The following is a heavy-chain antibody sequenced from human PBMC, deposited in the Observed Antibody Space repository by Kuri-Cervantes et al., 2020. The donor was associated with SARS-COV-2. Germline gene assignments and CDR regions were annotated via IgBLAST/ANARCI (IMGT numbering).Heavy chain of an antibody. CDR2: LDGNGHMI. CDR3: VKDLTVYWAFDY. V-gene: IGHV3-64D*06. CDR1: GFTFSTHA. J-gene: IGHJ4*02. Sequence: GESLKISCSASGFTFSTHAMHWVGQALGKGLEYVSGLDGNGHMIYYADSVKGRFTISRDNSKSTVYLQMSSLGAEDTALYYCVKDLTVYWAFDYWGQGTLVTVSS. D-gene: IGHD5/OR15-5a*01.